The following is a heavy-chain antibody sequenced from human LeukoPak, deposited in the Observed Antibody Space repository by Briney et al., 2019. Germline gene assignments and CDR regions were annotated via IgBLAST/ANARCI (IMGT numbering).Heavy chain of an antibody. CDR1: GGSISSSSYY. V-gene: IGHV4-39*07. J-gene: IGHJ3*02. CDR2: IYYSGST. CDR3: ARAHRGITMIVVAKDDAFDI. Sequence: SETLSLTCTVSGGSISSSSYYWGWIRQPPGKGLEWIGSIYYSGSTYYNPSLKSRVTISVDTSKNQFSLKLSSVTAADTAVYYCARAHRGITMIVVAKDDAFDIWGQGTMVTVSS. D-gene: IGHD3-22*01.